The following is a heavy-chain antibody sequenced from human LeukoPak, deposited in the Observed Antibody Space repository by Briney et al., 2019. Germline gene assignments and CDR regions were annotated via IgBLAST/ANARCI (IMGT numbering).Heavy chain of an antibody. CDR2: INHSVST. CDR1: GGSFSGYY. CDR3: AREGSYCSSTSCLTHDC. V-gene: IGHV4-34*01. Sequence: SETLSLTCAVYGGSFSGYYWSWIRQPPGKGLEWIGEINHSVSTNYNPSLKSRVTISVDTSKNQFSLKLSSVTAADTAVYYCAREGSYCSSTSCLTHDCWGQGTLVTVSS. D-gene: IGHD2-2*01. J-gene: IGHJ4*02.